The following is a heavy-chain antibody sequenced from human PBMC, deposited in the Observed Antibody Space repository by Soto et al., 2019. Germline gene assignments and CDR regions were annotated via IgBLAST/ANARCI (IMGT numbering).Heavy chain of an antibody. CDR1: GDSISSSNW. D-gene: IGHD6-13*01. J-gene: IGHJ4*02. CDR3: AREREGYSRYFDY. Sequence: QVQLQESGPGLVKPSGTLSLTCAVSGDSISSSNWWSWVRQPPGKGLEWIGEIYHRGSTNNNPSLKSRVTIAVDKSKNQFSLKLSSVAAADTAVYYCAREREGYSRYFDYWGQGTLVTVSS. V-gene: IGHV4-4*02. CDR2: IYHRGST.